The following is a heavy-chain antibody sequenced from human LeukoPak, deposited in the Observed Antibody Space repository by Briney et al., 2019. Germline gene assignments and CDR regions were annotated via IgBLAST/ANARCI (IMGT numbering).Heavy chain of an antibody. CDR2: IYYSGST. CDR3: ARRFGGCSGGSCGYYMDV. CDR1: GGSISSSSYY. V-gene: IGHV4-39*01. Sequence: PSETLPLTCTVSGGSISSSSYYWGWIRQPPGKGLEWIGSIYYSGSTYYNPSLKSRVTISVDTSKNQFSLKLSSVTAADTAVYYCARRFGGCSGGSCGYYMDVWGKGTTVTVSS. D-gene: IGHD2-15*01. J-gene: IGHJ6*03.